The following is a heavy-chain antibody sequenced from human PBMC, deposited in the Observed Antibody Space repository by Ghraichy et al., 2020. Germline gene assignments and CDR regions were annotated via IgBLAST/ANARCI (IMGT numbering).Heavy chain of an antibody. V-gene: IGHV4-4*07. CDR2: IYTSGST. D-gene: IGHD6-13*01. Sequence: TLSLTCTVSGGSISSYYWSWIRQPAGKGLEWIGRIYTSGSTNYNPSLKSRVTMSVDTSKNQFSLKLSSVTAADTAVYYCARGNLWYSSSWWYYYYYGMDVWGQGTTVTVSS. CDR1: GGSISSYY. CDR3: ARGNLWYSSSWWYYYYYGMDV. J-gene: IGHJ6*02.